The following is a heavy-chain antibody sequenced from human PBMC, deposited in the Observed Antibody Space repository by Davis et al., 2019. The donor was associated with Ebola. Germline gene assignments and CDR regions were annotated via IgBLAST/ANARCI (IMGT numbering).Heavy chain of an antibody. Sequence: MPSETLSLTCTVSGDSISAYFWSWIRQPPGKGLEWIGNIHYLGNTNYNPSLKSRVTMSVDTSKNQFSLRLSSMTAADTAVYYCATRTSLTGAHFDHWGQGTLVTVSS. CDR2: IHYLGNT. CDR3: ATRTSLTGAHFDH. D-gene: IGHD2-8*02. J-gene: IGHJ4*02. CDR1: GDSISAYF. V-gene: IGHV4-59*08.